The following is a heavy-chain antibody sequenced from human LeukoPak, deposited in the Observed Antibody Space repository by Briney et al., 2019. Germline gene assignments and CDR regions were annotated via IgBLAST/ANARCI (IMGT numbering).Heavy chain of an antibody. CDR3: ASEGPGYSGYDSGY. CDR1: GFTFSSYG. CDR2: ISSSSSYI. D-gene: IGHD5-12*01. V-gene: IGHV3-21*01. J-gene: IGHJ4*02. Sequence: GGSLRLSCAASGFTFSSYGMNWVRQAPGKGLEWVSSISSSSSYIYYADSVKGRFTISRDNAKNSLYLQMNSLRAEDTAVYYCASEGPGYSGYDSGYWGQGTLVTVSS.